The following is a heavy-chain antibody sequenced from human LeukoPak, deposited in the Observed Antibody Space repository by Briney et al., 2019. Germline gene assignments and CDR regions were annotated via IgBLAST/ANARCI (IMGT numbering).Heavy chain of an antibody. D-gene: IGHD6-13*01. J-gene: IGHJ4*02. V-gene: IGHV3-53*05. Sequence: GGSLRLSCAASGFTVDSNYLSWVRQAPGKGLEWVSTIYTGGNTYYADSVKGRFTISRDNSKNTLYLQMNSLRAEDTAVYYCARDPPGIAASGTYYWGQGTLVTVSS. CDR1: GFTVDSNY. CDR2: IYTGGNT. CDR3: ARDPPGIAASGTYY.